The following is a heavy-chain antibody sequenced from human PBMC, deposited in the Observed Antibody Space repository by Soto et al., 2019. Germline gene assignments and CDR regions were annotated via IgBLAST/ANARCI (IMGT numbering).Heavy chain of an antibody. Sequence: QVQLVQSGADAKKPGASVKVSCKASGYTFINYGISWVRQAPGQGLEWMGWISGFNGETKNAQKFQGRVTMTTDTYTSTAYMELRSLRYDDTAVYYCAREDPRGVGYFDYWGQGTLVTVSS. J-gene: IGHJ4*02. D-gene: IGHD2-15*01. CDR1: GYTFINYG. CDR2: ISGFNGET. CDR3: AREDPRGVGYFDY. V-gene: IGHV1-18*01.